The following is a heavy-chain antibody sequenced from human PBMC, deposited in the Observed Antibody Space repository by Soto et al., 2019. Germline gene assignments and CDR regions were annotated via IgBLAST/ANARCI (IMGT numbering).Heavy chain of an antibody. J-gene: IGHJ4*02. D-gene: IGHD3-10*01. CDR3: ARDWGVTPDY. CDR1: GFTFSSHA. V-gene: IGHV3-48*01. Sequence: GGSLRLSCAASGFTFSSHARSWVRQAPGKGLEWLSHLTTSSVIYYADSVRGRFTISRDNAKNSLFLQMNSLRAEDTAVYYCARDWGVTPDYWGQGTLVTVSS. CDR2: LTTSSVI.